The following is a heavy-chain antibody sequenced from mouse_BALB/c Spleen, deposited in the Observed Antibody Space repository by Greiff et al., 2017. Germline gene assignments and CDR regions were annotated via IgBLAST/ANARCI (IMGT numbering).Heavy chain of an antibody. V-gene: IGHV5-6-4*01. D-gene: IGHD1-3*01. J-gene: IGHJ3*01. CDR1: GFTFSSYT. Sequence: DVMLVESGGGLVKPGGSLKLSCAASGFTFSSYTMSWVRQTPEKRLEWVATISSGGSYTYYPDSVKGRFTISRDNAKNTLYLQMSSLKSEDTAMYYCTRDRGKGFAYWGQGTLVTVSA. CDR3: TRDRGKGFAY. CDR2: ISSGGSYT.